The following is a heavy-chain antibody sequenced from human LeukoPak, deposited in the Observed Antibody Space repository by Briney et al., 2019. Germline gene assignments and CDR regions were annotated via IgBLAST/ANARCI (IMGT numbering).Heavy chain of an antibody. CDR2: IYTSGST. V-gene: IGHV4-4*07. D-gene: IGHD3-16*02. CDR3: ARDIFAFGGVIALATSYGYFDL. Sequence: ETLSLTCTVSGGSISSYYWSWIRQPAGKGLEWIGRIYTSGSTNYNPSLKSRVTMSVDTPKNQFSLKLSSVTAADTAVYYCARDIFAFGGVIALATSYGYFDLWGRGTLVTVSS. J-gene: IGHJ2*01. CDR1: GGSISSYY.